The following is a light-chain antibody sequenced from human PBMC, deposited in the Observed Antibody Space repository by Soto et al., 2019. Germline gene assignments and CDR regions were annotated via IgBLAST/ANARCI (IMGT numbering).Light chain of an antibody. J-gene: IGKJ1*01. Sequence: DIKMTHSPSTLSASVGDTVTVTCRASQSVSGWVAGYQQTPGEAPKLPIYDDSALPRGVPSRFSGSGSGTKFTLSSASLQTDDVATDYGQQYNSYPWTFGQGTKVDNK. CDR2: DDS. CDR3: QQYNSYPWT. V-gene: IGKV1-5*01. CDR1: QSVSGW.